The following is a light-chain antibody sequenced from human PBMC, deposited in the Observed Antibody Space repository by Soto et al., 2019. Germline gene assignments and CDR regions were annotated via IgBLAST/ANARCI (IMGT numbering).Light chain of an antibody. CDR3: QQTYSSPWA. J-gene: IGKJ1*01. V-gene: IGKV1-39*01. CDR1: QTISTY. CDR2: AAT. Sequence: DIQMTQSPSSLSASVGDGVTIVCRASQTISTYLNWYQQRPGKAPKLLIYAATNLQGGVPSRFSGSGSGTEFTLTIGSLQPEDYATYYCQQTYSSPWAFGQGTKVETK.